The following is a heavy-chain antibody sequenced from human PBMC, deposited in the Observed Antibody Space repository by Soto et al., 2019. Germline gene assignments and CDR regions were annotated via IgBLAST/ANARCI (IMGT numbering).Heavy chain of an antibody. D-gene: IGHD2-15*01. V-gene: IGHV1-18*01. J-gene: IGHJ3*02. CDR2: ISAYNGNT. Sequence: GASVKVSCKASGYTFTSYGISWVRQAPGQGLEWMGWISAYNGNTNYAQKLQGRVTTTTDTSTSTAYMELRSLRSDDTAVYYCASSSLCSGGSCYLDAFDIWGQGTTVTVSS. CDR3: ASSSLCSGGSCYLDAFDI. CDR1: GYTFTSYG.